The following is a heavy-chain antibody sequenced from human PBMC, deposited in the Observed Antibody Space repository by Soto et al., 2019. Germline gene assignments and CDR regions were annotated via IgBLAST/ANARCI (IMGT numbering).Heavy chain of an antibody. CDR3: ARVALTPARYGVDY. V-gene: IGHV1-18*01. CDR2: ISAYNGNT. Sequence: QVQLVQSGAEVKKPGASVKVSCKASGYTFTSYGISWVRQAPGQGLEWMGWISAYNGNTNYAQKLQGRVTMTTDTSTSTGYIELRSLRTDDTAVYYCARVALTPARYGVDYWGQGTLFTVSS. CDR1: GYTFTSYG. J-gene: IGHJ4*02. D-gene: IGHD4-17*01.